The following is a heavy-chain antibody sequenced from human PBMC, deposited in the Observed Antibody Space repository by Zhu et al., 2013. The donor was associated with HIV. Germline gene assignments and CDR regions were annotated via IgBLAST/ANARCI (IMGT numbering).Heavy chain of an antibody. CDR3: ARMDKGSCTATTCPDWFDP. V-gene: IGHV1-18*04. CDR1: GYTFTAYG. CDR2: ISAYNGNS. Sequence: QVQLVQSGPEMKKAGASLKVSCTASGYTFTAYGVAWVRQAPGQGLEWMGWISAYNGNSNYAQKLQGRVTMTTDTSTSTAYMELRSLRSDDTAVYYCARMDKGSCTATTCPDWFDPVGPTGTLGHRLL. J-gene: IGHJ5*02. D-gene: IGHD2-8*02.